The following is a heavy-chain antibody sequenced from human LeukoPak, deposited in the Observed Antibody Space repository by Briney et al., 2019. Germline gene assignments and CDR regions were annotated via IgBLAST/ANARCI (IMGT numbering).Heavy chain of an antibody. CDR3: ARQGRFSSGWAFDY. D-gene: IGHD6-19*01. CDR2: IYYSGST. J-gene: IGHJ4*02. CDR1: GGSISSSSYY. Sequence: PSETLSLTCIVSGGSISSSSYYWGWIRQPPGKALEWIGSIYYSGSTYYNPSLKSRVTISVDTSKNQFSLKLSSVTAADTAVYYCARQGRFSSGWAFDYWGQGTLVTVSS. V-gene: IGHV4-39*01.